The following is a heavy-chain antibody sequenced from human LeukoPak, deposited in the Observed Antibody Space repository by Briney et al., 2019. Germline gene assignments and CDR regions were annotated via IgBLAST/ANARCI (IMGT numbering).Heavy chain of an antibody. CDR2: ISSSSSTI. Sequence: GGSLRLSCAASGFTFSSYSMNWVRQAPGKGLEWVSYISSSSSTIYYADSVKGRFTISRDNAKNSLYLQMNSLRAEDTAVYYCARDPPFVGFDYWGQGTLVTVSS. V-gene: IGHV3-48*01. J-gene: IGHJ4*02. CDR3: ARDPPFVGFDY. D-gene: IGHD2/OR15-2a*01. CDR1: GFTFSSYS.